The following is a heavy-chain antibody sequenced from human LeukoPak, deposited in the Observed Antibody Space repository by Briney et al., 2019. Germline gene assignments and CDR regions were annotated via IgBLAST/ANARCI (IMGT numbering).Heavy chain of an antibody. V-gene: IGHV3-23*01. Sequence: GGSLRLSCAASGFTFSSYAMSWVRQAPGKGLEWVSAISGSGGSTYYADSVKGRFTISRDNSKNTLYLQMNSLTAEDTAVYYCAKLISQSSSSDYWGQGTLVTVSS. D-gene: IGHD6-13*01. CDR1: GFTFSSYA. CDR3: AKLISQSSSSDY. CDR2: ISGSGGST. J-gene: IGHJ4*02.